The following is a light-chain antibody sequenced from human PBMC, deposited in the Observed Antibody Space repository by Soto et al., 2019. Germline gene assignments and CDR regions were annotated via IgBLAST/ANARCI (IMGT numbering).Light chain of an antibody. CDR1: QSVLYSSNNKND. V-gene: IGKV4-1*01. Sequence: DIVMTQSPDSLAVSLGERATINCKSSQSVLYSSNNKNDLAWYQQKPGQPPKLLIYWASTRESGVPDRFSGSGSGTDLTLTISSLQAEDVAVYYCQQYYSTPQTFGQGTKLEIK. CDR3: QQYYSTPQT. CDR2: WAS. J-gene: IGKJ2*01.